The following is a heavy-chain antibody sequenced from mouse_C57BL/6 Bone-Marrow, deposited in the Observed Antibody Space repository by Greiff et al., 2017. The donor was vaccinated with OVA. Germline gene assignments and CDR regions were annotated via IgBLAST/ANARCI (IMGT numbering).Heavy chain of an antibody. V-gene: IGHV3-6*01. Sequence: EVQRVESGPGLVKPSQSLSLTCSVTGYSITSGYYWNWIRQFPGNKLEWMGYISYDGSNNYNPSLKNRISITRDTSKNQFFLKLNSVTTEDTATYYCARDPGTEAYWGQGTLVTVSA. CDR3: ARDPGTEAY. J-gene: IGHJ3*01. D-gene: IGHD4-1*01. CDR2: ISYDGSN. CDR1: GYSITSGYY.